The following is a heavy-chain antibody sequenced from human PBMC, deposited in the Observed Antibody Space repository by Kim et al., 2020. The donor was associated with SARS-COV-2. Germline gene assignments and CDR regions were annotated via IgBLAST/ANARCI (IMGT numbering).Heavy chain of an antibody. Sequence: SETLSLTCAVYGGSFSGYYWSWIRQPPGKGLEWIGEINHSGSTNYNPSLKSRVTISVDTSKNQFSLKLSSVTAADTAVYYCARHKTLAAVYSGSYRPSLYYYYYGMDVWGQGTTVTVSS. D-gene: IGHD1-26*01. J-gene: IGHJ6*02. CDR1: GGSFSGYY. V-gene: IGHV4-34*01. CDR2: INHSGST. CDR3: ARHKTLAAVYSGSYRPSLYYYYYGMDV.